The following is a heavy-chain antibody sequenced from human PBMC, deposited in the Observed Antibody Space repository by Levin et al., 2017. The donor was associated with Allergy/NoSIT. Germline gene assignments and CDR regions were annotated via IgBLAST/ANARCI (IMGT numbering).Heavy chain of an antibody. CDR1: GFTFRTYW. D-gene: IGHD6-13*01. CDR3: ARDERQQRSAFDI. J-gene: IGHJ3*02. CDR2: INEDGSEK. V-gene: IGHV3-7*04. Sequence: GGSLRLSCAVSGFTFRTYWMSWVRQAPGKGLEWVASINEDGSEKYYVDSVKGRFTIPRDNVKNSLYLQMNSLRAEDTAVYYCARDERQQRSAFDIWGQGTMVTVSS.